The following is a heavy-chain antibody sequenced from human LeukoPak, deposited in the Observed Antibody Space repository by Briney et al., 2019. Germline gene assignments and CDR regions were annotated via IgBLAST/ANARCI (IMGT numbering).Heavy chain of an antibody. CDR1: GGSISSSSYY. J-gene: IGHJ3*02. V-gene: IGHV4-61*05. Sequence: SETLSLTCTVSGGSISSSSYYWGWIRQPPGKGLEWIGYIYYSGSTNYNPSLKSRVTISVDTSKNQFSLKLSSVTAADTAVYYCARWGGWELPAFDIWGQGTMVTVSS. CDR3: ARWGGWELPAFDI. CDR2: IYYSGST. D-gene: IGHD1-26*01.